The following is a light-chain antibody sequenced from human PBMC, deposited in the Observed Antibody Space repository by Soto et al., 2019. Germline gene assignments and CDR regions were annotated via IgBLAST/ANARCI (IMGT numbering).Light chain of an antibody. J-gene: IGKJ4*01. CDR3: QQSYRTPT. Sequence: EIVLTQSPGTLSLSPGERATLSCRASQSVSSSYLAWYQQKPGQAPRLLIYGASSRATGIPDRFSGSGSGTDFTLTISSLQPEDFATYYCQQSYRTPTFGGGTKVDIK. CDR1: QSVSSSY. CDR2: GAS. V-gene: IGKV3-20*01.